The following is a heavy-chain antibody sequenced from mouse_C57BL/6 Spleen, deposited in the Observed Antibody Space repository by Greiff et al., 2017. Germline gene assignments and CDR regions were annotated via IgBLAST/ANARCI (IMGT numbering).Heavy chain of an antibody. V-gene: IGHV1-20*01. CDR3: ARDYGGSGGFAY. Sequence: VQLKQSGPELVKPGDSVKISCKASGYSFTGYFMNWVMQSHGKSLEWIGRINPYNGDTFYNQKFKGKATLTVDKSSSTAHMELRSLTSEGSAVYYCARDYGGSGGFAYWGQGALVTVSA. D-gene: IGHD1-1*01. CDR2: INPYNGDT. CDR1: GYSFTGYF. J-gene: IGHJ3*01.